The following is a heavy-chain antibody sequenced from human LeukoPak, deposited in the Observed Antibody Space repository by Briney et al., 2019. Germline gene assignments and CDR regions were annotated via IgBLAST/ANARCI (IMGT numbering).Heavy chain of an antibody. Sequence: QPGGSLRLSCAASGFTFSSYSMIWVRQAPGKGLDWISYISSSSSNIYYADSVKGRFTNSRYNAKNSVYLQMNSLRDEDTAVYYCARDNPIVGATITLDYWGQGALVTVSS. V-gene: IGHV3-48*02. J-gene: IGHJ4*02. CDR2: ISSSSSNI. CDR3: ARDNPIVGATITLDY. CDR1: GFTFSSYS. D-gene: IGHD1-26*01.